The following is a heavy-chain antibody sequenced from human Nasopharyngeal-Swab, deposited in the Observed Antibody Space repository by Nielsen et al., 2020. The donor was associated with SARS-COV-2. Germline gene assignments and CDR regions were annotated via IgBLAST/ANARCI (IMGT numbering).Heavy chain of an antibody. CDR1: GFTVSSNY. V-gene: IGHV3-66*01. J-gene: IGHJ4*02. CDR3: ASVKGLGY. Sequence: GESLKISCAASGFTVSSNYMSWVRQAPGKGLEWVSVIYSGGSTYYADSVKGRFTISRDNSKNTLYLQMNSLRAEDTAMYYCASVKGLGYWGQGTLVTVSS. D-gene: IGHD3/OR15-3a*01. CDR2: IYSGGST.